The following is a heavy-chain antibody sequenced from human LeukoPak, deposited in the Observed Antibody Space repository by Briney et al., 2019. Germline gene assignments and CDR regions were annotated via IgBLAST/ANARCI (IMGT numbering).Heavy chain of an antibody. CDR2: IIPILGIA. CDR1: GGTFSSYT. V-gene: IGHV1-69*02. CDR3: ARYYYDSSGYYHNWFDP. Sequence: SVEVSCRASGGTFSSYTISWVRQAPGQGLEWMGRIIPILGIANYAQKFQGRVTITADKSTSTTYMELSSLRSEDTAVYYCARYYYDSSGYYHNWFDPWGQGTLVTVSS. D-gene: IGHD3-22*01. J-gene: IGHJ5*02.